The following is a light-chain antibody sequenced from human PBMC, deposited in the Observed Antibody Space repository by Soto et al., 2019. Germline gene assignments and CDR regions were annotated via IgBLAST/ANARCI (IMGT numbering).Light chain of an antibody. CDR3: QTWGTGIVL. CDR2: LNSDGSH. V-gene: IGLV4-69*01. Sequence: QSVLTQSPSASASLGASVKLTCTLSSGHSSYAIAWHQQQPEKGPRYLMKLNSDGSHSKGDGIPYRFSGSSSGAERYLTITSLQSEDEADYYCQTWGTGIVLFGGGTKLTVL. J-gene: IGLJ2*01. CDR1: SGHSSYA.